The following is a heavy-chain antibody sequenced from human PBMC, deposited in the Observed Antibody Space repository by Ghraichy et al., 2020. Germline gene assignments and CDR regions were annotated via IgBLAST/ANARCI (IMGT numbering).Heavy chain of an antibody. V-gene: IGHV4-39*01. J-gene: IGHJ4*02. Sequence: SETMSLTCTVSGGSISSSSYYWGWIRQPPGKGLEWIGSIYYSGSTYYNPSLKSRVTISVDTSKNQFSLKLSSVTAADTAVYYCARHSCASCSLDYWGQGTLVTVSS. CDR1: GGSISSSSYY. CDR2: IYYSGST. D-gene: IGHD2-2*01. CDR3: ARHSCASCSLDY.